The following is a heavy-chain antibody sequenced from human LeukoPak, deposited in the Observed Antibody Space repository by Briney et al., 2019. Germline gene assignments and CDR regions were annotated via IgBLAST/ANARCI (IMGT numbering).Heavy chain of an antibody. Sequence: ASVKVSCKASGYRFTGYYIHWVRQAPGQGLEWMGWINPHSGGTKFAQKFQGRVTMARDTSISTAYMEVSMLRSDDAAVYYCAREYYDILTGSLDYWGQGTLVTVSS. CDR2: INPHSGGT. V-gene: IGHV1-2*02. D-gene: IGHD3-9*01. CDR1: GYRFTGYY. CDR3: AREYYDILTGSLDY. J-gene: IGHJ4*02.